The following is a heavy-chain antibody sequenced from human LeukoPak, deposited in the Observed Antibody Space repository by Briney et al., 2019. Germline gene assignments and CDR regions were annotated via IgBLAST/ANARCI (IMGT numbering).Heavy chain of an antibody. CDR3: ARDYADYVGYFFFDY. V-gene: IGHV3-23*01. CDR1: GFTFNNYA. CDR2: ISGGGETT. J-gene: IGHJ4*02. Sequence: GGSLRLSCAASGFTFNNYAMNWVRQAPGKGLEWVSSISGGGETTYYADSAKGRFTTSRDNSQNTLYLQMNSLRAEDTAVYYCARDYADYVGYFFFDYWGREHWSPSPQ. D-gene: IGHD4-17*01.